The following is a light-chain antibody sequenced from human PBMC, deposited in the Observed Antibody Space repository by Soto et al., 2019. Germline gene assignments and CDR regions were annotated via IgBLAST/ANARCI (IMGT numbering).Light chain of an antibody. CDR3: QQYGSSLT. V-gene: IGKV1-27*01. Sequence: DIQMTQSPSSLSASVGDRVTITCRASQGISNYLAWYQQKPGKVPKLLIYAASTLQSGVPSRFSGSGSGTDFTLTISRLEPEDFAVYYCQQYGSSLTFGGGTKVDIK. J-gene: IGKJ4*01. CDR1: QGISNY. CDR2: AAS.